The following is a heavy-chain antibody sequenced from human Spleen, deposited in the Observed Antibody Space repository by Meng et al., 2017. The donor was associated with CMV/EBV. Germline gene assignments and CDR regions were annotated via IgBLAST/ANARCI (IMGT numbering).Heavy chain of an antibody. D-gene: IGHD7-27*01. CDR2: IRSKSYGGTT. V-gene: IGHV3-49*04. Sequence: GESLKISCAASGFSFSNYDMHWVRQAPGKGLEWVSFIRSKSYGGTTLYAASVKGRFTISRDDSKGVAYLQMNSLRTEDTAIYYCTRTWLTGDTYYFDFWGQGTLVTVSS. CDR3: TRTWLTGDTYYFDF. CDR1: GFSFSNYD. J-gene: IGHJ4*02.